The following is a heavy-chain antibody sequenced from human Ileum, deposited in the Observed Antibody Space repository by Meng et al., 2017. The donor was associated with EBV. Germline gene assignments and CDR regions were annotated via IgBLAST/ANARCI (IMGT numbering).Heavy chain of an antibody. CDR2: ISGGADST. J-gene: IGHJ5*02. CDR1: GFIFNNYA. CDR3: AKGRAGNWFDP. V-gene: IGHV3-23*04. Sequence: EVQLVESGGGLLQPGGSLRLSCAAPGFIFNNYAMSWVRQTPGKGLEWVSAISGGADSTYYVHSVEGRFTISRDNSKNTLYLQMNSLRAEDSAVYYCAKGRAGNWFDPWGQGTLVTVSS.